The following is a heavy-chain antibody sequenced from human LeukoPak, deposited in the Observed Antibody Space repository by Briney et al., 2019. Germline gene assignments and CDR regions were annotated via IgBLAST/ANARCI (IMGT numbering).Heavy chain of an antibody. Sequence: KPSETLSLTCTVSGGSISSSSYYWGWIRQPPGKGLEWIGSIYYSGSTYYNPSLKSRVTISVDTSKNQFSLKLSSVTAADTAVYYCARGLGIAWYFDLWGRGTLVTVSS. V-gene: IGHV4-39*01. D-gene: IGHD7-27*01. CDR2: IYYSGST. CDR3: ARGLGIAWYFDL. CDR1: GGSISSSSYY. J-gene: IGHJ2*01.